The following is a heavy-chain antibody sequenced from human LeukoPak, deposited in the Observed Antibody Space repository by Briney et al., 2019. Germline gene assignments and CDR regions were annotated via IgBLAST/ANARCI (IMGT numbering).Heavy chain of an antibody. CDR3: ARGPATFDY. J-gene: IGHJ4*02. V-gene: IGHV3-48*03. Sequence: GGSLRLSCAASAFTFSSYEMNWVRQAPGKGLEWISYISSSGDTIYYADSVKGRFTISRDNAKNSLYLQMNSLRAEDTAVYYCARGPATFDYWGQGTLVTVSS. CDR2: ISSSGDTI. CDR1: AFTFSSYE. D-gene: IGHD2-2*01.